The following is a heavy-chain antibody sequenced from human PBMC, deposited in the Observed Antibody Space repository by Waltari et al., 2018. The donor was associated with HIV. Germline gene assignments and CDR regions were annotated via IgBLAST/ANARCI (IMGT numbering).Heavy chain of an antibody. J-gene: IGHJ4*02. V-gene: IGHV3-11*01. D-gene: IGHD5-18*01. Sequence: QVQLVESGGDLVQPGGSLRLSCVVSGFRISDYHMGWIRQAPGKGLDWISCFQSTASENTISSSDSMKGRVTISRDNARNSVYLQMNGLRAEDTALYYCARDPRDGYGHFDYWGLGTLVTVSS. CDR1: GFRISDYH. CDR3: ARDPRDGYGHFDY. CDR2: FQSTASENTI.